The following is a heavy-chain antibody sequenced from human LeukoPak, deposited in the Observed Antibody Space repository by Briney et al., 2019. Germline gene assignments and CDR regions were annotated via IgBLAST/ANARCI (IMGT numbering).Heavy chain of an antibody. CDR3: AREWVGEQWPNRDY. CDR1: GFTFSSYA. J-gene: IGHJ4*02. V-gene: IGHV3-30-3*01. CDR2: ISYDGSNK. D-gene: IGHD3-10*01. Sequence: GGSLRLSCAASGFTFSSYAMHWVRQAPGKGLEWVAVISYDGSNKYYADSVKGRFTISRDNSKNTLYLQMNSLRAEDTAVYYCAREWVGEQWPNRDYWGQGTLVTVSS.